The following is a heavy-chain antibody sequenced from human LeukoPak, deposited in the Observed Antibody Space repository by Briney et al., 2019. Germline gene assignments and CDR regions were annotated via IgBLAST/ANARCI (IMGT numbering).Heavy chain of an antibody. CDR1: GFTFGDYA. J-gene: IGHJ6*03. D-gene: IGHD3-16*01. Sequence: GGSLRLSCTASGFTFGDYAMSWLRQAPGKGLEWVGFIRSKAYGGTTEYAAAVEGRFTISRDDSKSIAYLQMNSLKTEGTALYYCTRDRGGGYYYYYMDVWGKGTTVTVSS. CDR2: IRSKAYGGTT. CDR3: TRDRGGGYYYYYMDV. V-gene: IGHV3-49*03.